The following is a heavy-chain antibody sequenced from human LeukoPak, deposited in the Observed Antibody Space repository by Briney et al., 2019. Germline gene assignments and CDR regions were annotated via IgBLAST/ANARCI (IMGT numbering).Heavy chain of an antibody. D-gene: IGHD6-13*01. CDR3: ARDDYSSSWYGNPDY. CDR2: ISSSSSYI. J-gene: IGHJ4*02. Sequence: PGGSLRLSCAASGFTFSSYSMNWVRQAPGKGLEWVSSISSSSSYIYYADSVKGRFTISRDNAKNSLYLQMNSLRAEDTAVYYCARDDYSSSWYGNPDYWGQGTLVTVSS. CDR1: GFTFSSYS. V-gene: IGHV3-21*01.